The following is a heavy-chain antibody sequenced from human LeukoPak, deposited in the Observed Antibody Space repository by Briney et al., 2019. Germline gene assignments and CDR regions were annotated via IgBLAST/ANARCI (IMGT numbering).Heavy chain of an antibody. Sequence: SETLSLTCTVSGYSISSGYYWGWIRQPPGKGLEWSGNIYHSGSTHYHPSLESRVTLSVDTSKNQFSLKLSSVTAADTAVYYCARRAYVRPYYFDYWGQGTLVTVSS. D-gene: IGHD3-10*02. CDR2: IYHSGST. CDR3: ARRAYVRPYYFDY. J-gene: IGHJ4*02. CDR1: GYSISSGYY. V-gene: IGHV4-38-2*02.